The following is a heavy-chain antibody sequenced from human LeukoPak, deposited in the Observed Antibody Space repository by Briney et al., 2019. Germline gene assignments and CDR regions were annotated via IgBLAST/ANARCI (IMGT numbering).Heavy chain of an antibody. D-gene: IGHD6-6*01. CDR2: ISYDGSNK. J-gene: IGHJ6*03. CDR1: GFNVSDNY. V-gene: IGHV3-30*03. CDR3: ASLPIYSSSSPSVGCYYYYMDV. Sequence: GGSLRLSCAVSGFNVSDNYMSWVRQAPGKGLEWVAVISYDGSNKYYADSVKGRFTIPRDNAKKTLYLQMNSLRAEDTAVYYCASLPIYSSSSPSVGCYYYYMDVWGKGTTVTVSS.